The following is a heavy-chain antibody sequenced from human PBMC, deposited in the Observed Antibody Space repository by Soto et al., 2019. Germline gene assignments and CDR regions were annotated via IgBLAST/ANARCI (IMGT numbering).Heavy chain of an antibody. CDR3: ARGLLGYYGSGSYYNTNWFDP. Sequence: SQTLSLTCAISGDSVSSNSAAWNWIRQSPSRGLEWLGRTYYRSKWYNDYAVSVKSRITINPDTSKNQFSLQLNSVTPEDTAVYYCARGLLGYYGSGSYYNTNWFDPWGQGTLLTVSS. CDR2: TYYRSKWYN. D-gene: IGHD3-10*01. J-gene: IGHJ5*02. CDR1: GDSVSSNSAA. V-gene: IGHV6-1*01.